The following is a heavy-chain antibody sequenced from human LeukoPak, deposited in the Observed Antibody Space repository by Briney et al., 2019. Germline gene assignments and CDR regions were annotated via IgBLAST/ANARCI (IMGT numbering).Heavy chain of an antibody. CDR2: IYTSGST. D-gene: IGHD3-10*01. Sequence: KSSETLSLTCTVSGGSISSYYWSWIRQPAGKGLEWIGRIYTSGSTNYNPSLKSRVTMSVDTSKNQFSLKLSSVTAADTAVYYCARDRSGSYYYYMDVWGKGTTVTISS. CDR3: ARDRSGSYYYYMDV. J-gene: IGHJ6*03. V-gene: IGHV4-4*07. CDR1: GGSISSYY.